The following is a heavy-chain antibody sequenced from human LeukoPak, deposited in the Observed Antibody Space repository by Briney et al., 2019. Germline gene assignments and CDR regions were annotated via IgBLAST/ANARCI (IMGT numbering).Heavy chain of an antibody. CDR1: GGTFSSYA. Sequence: ASVKVSCKASGGTFSSYAISWVRQAPGQGLEWMGRINPNSGGTNYAQKFQGRVTMTRDTSISTAYMELSRLRSDDTAVYYCARDNRIAAAGGGLVYWGQGTLVTVSS. D-gene: IGHD6-13*01. CDR2: INPNSGGT. V-gene: IGHV1-2*06. J-gene: IGHJ4*02. CDR3: ARDNRIAAAGGGLVY.